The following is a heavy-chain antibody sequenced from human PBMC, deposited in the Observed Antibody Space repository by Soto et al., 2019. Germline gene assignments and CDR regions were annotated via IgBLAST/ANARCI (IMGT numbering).Heavy chain of an antibody. CDR3: SRHGVALSIYFDY. J-gene: IGHJ4*02. V-gene: IGHV3-49*03. D-gene: IGHD3-3*01. Sequence: GGSLRLSCTASGFTFGDYGLSWFRQAPGKGLEWVSFIKSKPYGGATEYAASVKGRFSISRDDSKSIAYLQMNSLETEDTAIYYCSRHGVALSIYFDYWGQGTLVTVSS. CDR1: GFTFGDYG. CDR2: IKSKPYGGAT.